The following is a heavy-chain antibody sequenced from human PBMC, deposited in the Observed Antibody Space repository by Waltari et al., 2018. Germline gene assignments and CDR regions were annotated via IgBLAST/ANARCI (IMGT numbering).Heavy chain of an antibody. CDR1: GFTFEDYG. CDR2: ISWNSGTI. D-gene: IGHD6-19*01. J-gene: IGHJ4*02. Sequence: EVQLVESGGALVQPGRSLRLSCAASGFTFEDYGINWVRQAPGKGLEWVAGISWNSGTIGYAASVKGRFTISRDNAKNSVYLQMDRLRAADTALYFCAKVLDTIAVTGSLDSWGQGTRVTVSS. V-gene: IGHV3-9*01. CDR3: AKVLDTIAVTGSLDS.